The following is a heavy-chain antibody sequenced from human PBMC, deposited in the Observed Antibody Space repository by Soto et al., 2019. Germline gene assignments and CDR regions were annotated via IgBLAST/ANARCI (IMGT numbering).Heavy chain of an antibody. CDR2: ISAYNGNT. J-gene: IGHJ4*02. V-gene: IGHV1-18*01. D-gene: IGHD6-19*01. CDR3: ARDHKSSGWYLRAARQIDY. CDR1: GYTFTSYG. Sequence: QVQLVQSGAEVKKPGASVKVSCKASGYTFTSYGISWVRQAPGQGLEWMGWISAYNGNTNYAQKLQGRVTMTTDTSTSTAYMELRSLRSDYTAVYYCARDHKSSGWYLRAARQIDYWGQGTLVTVSS.